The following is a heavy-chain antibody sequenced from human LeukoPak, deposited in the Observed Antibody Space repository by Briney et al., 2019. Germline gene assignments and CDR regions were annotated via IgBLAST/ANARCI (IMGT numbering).Heavy chain of an antibody. Sequence: PGGSLRLSCEASGFSFSGYGMHCVRQAPGKGLEWVPVISEDGSNKYYEDSVKGRFTISRDNSNNTLYLQMNSLRAEDTAVYYCAKDRETTASGTFDYWGQGTLVTVSS. J-gene: IGHJ4*02. D-gene: IGHD6-13*01. CDR2: ISEDGSNK. CDR1: GFSFSGYG. V-gene: IGHV3-30*18. CDR3: AKDRETTASGTFDY.